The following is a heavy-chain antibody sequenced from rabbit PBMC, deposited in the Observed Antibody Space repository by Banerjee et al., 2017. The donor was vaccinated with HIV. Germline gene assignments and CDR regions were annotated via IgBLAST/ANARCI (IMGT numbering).Heavy chain of an antibody. CDR1: GFDFSSYY. CDR2: IYASEGSA. CDR3: ARNDYGDYAYYFNL. V-gene: IGHV1S7*01. D-gene: IGHD2-1*01. Sequence: HLVESGGGLVQPGGSLKLSCKASGFDFSSYYMSWVRQAPGKGLEWIGIIYASEGSADYASWVNGRFTISSDSAQNTVDLQMNSLTAADTATYFCARNDYGDYAYYFNLWGQGTLVTVS. J-gene: IGHJ4*01.